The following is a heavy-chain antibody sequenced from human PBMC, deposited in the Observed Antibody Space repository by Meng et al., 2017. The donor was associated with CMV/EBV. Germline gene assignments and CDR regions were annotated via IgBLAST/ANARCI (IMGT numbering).Heavy chain of an antibody. D-gene: IGHD6-19*01. J-gene: IGHJ6*02. V-gene: IGHV3-9*01. CDR1: GFTFDDYA. CDR3: AREGGGSGFAYYYYYGMDV. CDR2: ISWNSGSI. Sequence: SLKISCAASGFTFDDYAMHWVRQAPGKGLEWVSGISWNSGSIGYADSVKGRFTISRDNAKNSLYLQMNSLRAEDTAVYYCAREGGGSGFAYYYYYGMDVWGQGTTVTVSS.